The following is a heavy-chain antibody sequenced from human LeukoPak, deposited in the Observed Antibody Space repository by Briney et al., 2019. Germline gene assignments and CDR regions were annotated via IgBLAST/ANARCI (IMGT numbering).Heavy chain of an antibody. J-gene: IGHJ4*02. CDR2: IKQDGSEK. D-gene: IGHD1-14*01. Sequence: GGSLRLSCAASGFTFSSYWMSWVRQAPGKGLEWVANIKQDGSEKYYVDSLKGRFTISRDNAKNLLYLQMNSLRPEDTAVYYCAKVAGTGRPDYYFDSWGQGTLVTVSS. CDR1: GFTFSSYW. V-gene: IGHV3-7*01. CDR3: AKVAGTGRPDYYFDS.